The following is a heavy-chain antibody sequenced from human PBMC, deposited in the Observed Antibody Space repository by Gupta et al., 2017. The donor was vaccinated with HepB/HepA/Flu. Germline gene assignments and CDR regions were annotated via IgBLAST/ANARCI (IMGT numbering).Heavy chain of an antibody. J-gene: IGHJ4*02. Sequence: EVQLVESGGGLVQPGGSLRLSCAASGFTFSSYEMNWVRQAPGKGLEWVSYISSSGSTIYYADSVKGRFTISRDNAKNSLYLQMNSLRAEDTAVYYCARDSGGIAAAGFHDYWGQGTLVTVSS. V-gene: IGHV3-48*03. D-gene: IGHD6-13*01. CDR3: ARDSGGIAAAGFHDY. CDR1: GFTFSSYE. CDR2: ISSSGSTI.